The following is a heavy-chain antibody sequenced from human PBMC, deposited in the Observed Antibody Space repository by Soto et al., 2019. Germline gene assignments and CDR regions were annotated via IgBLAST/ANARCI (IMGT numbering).Heavy chain of an antibody. CDR3: ARSLVVPAAMYDAFDI. Sequence: GGSLRLSCAGSGFIFSDYYMSWIRQAPGKGLEGVSHISSSGSDTNYADSVKGRFTISRDNAKNSVYLQMNSVRAEDTAVYYCARSLVVPAAMYDAFDIWGQGTMVTVSS. V-gene: IGHV3-11*06. CDR2: ISSSGSDT. J-gene: IGHJ3*02. D-gene: IGHD2-2*01. CDR1: GFIFSDYY.